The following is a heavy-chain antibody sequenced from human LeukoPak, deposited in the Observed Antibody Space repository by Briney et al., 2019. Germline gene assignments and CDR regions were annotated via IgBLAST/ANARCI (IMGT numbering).Heavy chain of an antibody. CDR3: ARDIYYGSGNYYYYYMDV. CDR1: GGSISSYY. Sequence: SETLSLTCTVSGGSISSYYWSWIRQPPGKGLEWIGYIYYSGSTNYNPSLKSRVTMSVDTSKNQFSLKLSSVTAADTAVYYCARDIYYGSGNYYYYYMDVWGKGTTFTISS. D-gene: IGHD3-10*01. CDR2: IYYSGST. J-gene: IGHJ6*03. V-gene: IGHV4-59*12.